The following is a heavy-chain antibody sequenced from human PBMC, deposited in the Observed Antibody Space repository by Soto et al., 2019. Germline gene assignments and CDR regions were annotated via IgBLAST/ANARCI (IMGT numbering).Heavy chain of an antibody. J-gene: IGHJ4*02. CDR1: GFTFSSYG. Sequence: QVQLVESGGGVVQPGRSLRLSCAASGFTFSSYGMHWVRQAPGKGLEWVAVISYDGSNKYYADSVKGRFTISRDNSKNTLYLQMNSLRAEDTAVYYCAKDGSSGWFWGQETLVTVSS. V-gene: IGHV3-30*18. CDR3: AKDGSSGWF. D-gene: IGHD6-19*01. CDR2: ISYDGSNK.